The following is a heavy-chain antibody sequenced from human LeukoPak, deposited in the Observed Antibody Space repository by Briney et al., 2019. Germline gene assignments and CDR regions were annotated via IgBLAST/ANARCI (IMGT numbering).Heavy chain of an antibody. Sequence: GGSLRLSCAASGFTFSSYAMSWVRQAPGKGLEWVSVISGSGGSTYYADSVKGRFTISRDNSKNTLFLQMNSLRAEDTAVYYCARRGRDTFGGVIVSGPDDAFDIWGQGTMVTVSS. CDR1: GFTFSSYA. V-gene: IGHV3-23*01. D-gene: IGHD3-16*02. CDR3: ARRGRDTFGGVIVSGPDDAFDI. CDR2: ISGSGGST. J-gene: IGHJ3*02.